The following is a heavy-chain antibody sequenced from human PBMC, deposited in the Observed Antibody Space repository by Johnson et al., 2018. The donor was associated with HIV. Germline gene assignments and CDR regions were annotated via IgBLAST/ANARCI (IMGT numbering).Heavy chain of an antibody. J-gene: IGHJ3*02. CDR2: INTDGSST. CDR1: GFTFSRYW. V-gene: IGHV3-74*01. D-gene: IGHD5-18*01. CDR3: ARELRGGHTDAFDI. Sequence: VQLVESGGGLVQPGGSLRLSCVASGFTFSRYWMHWVRQAPGKGLVWVSRINTDGSSTSYADSVKGRFTISRDNAKNTLYLQMNSLRAEDTAVYYCARELRGGHTDAFDIWGQGTMVTVSS.